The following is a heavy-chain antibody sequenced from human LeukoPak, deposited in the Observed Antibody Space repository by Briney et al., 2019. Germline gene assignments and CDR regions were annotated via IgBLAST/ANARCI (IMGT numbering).Heavy chain of an antibody. CDR1: GYIFTSYG. V-gene: IGHV1-18*01. Sequence: ASVKVSCKASGYIFTSYGISWVRQAPGQGIEWMGWISAYNGNTNYAQKLQGRVTMTTDTSTSTAYMELRSLRSDDTAVYYCARSIAAADPGDYWGQGTLVTVSS. J-gene: IGHJ4*02. CDR2: ISAYNGNT. D-gene: IGHD6-13*01. CDR3: ARSIAAADPGDY.